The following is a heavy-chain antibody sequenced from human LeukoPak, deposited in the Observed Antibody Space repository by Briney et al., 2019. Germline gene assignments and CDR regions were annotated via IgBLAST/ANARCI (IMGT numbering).Heavy chain of an antibody. CDR1: GGTFSSYA. J-gene: IGHJ4*02. CDR2: IIPIFGTA. Sequence: ASVKVSCKASGGTFSSYAISWVRQAPGQGLEWMGGIIPIFGTANYAQKFQGRVTITADESTSTAYMELSSLRSDDTAVYYCARGPPNWGYDYWGPGTLVTVSS. D-gene: IGHD7-27*01. CDR3: ARGPPNWGYDY. V-gene: IGHV1-69*13.